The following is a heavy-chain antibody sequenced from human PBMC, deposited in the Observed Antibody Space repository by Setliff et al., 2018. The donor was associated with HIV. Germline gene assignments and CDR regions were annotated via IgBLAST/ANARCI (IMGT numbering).Heavy chain of an antibody. CDR2: IYYSGST. CDR3: SRGTYYKGLDP. D-gene: IGHD3-10*01. Sequence: PSETLSLTCTVSGGSISSSSYYWGWIRQPPGKGLEWIGYIYYSGSTYYNPSLKSRLTISIDTSQNHFSLKLTSVTAADTALYFCSRGTYYKGLDPWGQGTLVTVSS. V-gene: IGHV4-39*07. CDR1: GGSISSSSYY. J-gene: IGHJ5*02.